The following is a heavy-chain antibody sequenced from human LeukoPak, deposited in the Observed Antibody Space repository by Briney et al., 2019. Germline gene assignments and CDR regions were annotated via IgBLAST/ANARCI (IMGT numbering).Heavy chain of an antibody. CDR2: IYYSGST. D-gene: IGHD2-2*01. Sequence: SGTLSLTCAVSGGSISSNNWWGWIRQPPGKGLEWIGYIYYSGSTYYNPSLKSRVTISVDTSKNQFSLKLSSVTAADTAVYYCARSGSTSCYHMCYYYGMDVWGQGTTVTVSS. J-gene: IGHJ6*02. CDR1: GGSISSNNW. V-gene: IGHV4-30-4*01. CDR3: ARSGSTSCYHMCYYYGMDV.